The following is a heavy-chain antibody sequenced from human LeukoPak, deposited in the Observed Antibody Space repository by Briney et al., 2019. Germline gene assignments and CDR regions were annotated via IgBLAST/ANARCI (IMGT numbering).Heavy chain of an antibody. CDR1: GGSFSGYY. CDR2: INHSGST. CDR3: ASRRWRNYFDY. D-gene: IGHD4-23*01. J-gene: IGHJ4*02. Sequence: SETLSLTCAVYGGSFSGYYWSWIRQPPGKGPEWIGEINHSGSTNYNPSLKSRVTISVDTSKNQFSLKLSSVTAADTAVYYCASRRWRNYFDYWGQGTLVTVSS. V-gene: IGHV4-34*01.